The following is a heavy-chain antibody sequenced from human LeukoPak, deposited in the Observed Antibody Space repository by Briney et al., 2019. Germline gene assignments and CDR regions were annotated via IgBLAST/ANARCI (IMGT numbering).Heavy chain of an antibody. CDR2: IKQDGSEK. J-gene: IGHJ3*02. D-gene: IGHD2/OR15-2a*01. CDR3: ARDLEYFHQKDAFDI. V-gene: IGHV3-7*01. Sequence: GSLRLSCAASGFTFSSYWMSWVRQAPGKGLEWVANIKQDGSEKYYVDSVKGRFTISRDNAKNSLYLQMNSLRAEDTAVYYCARDLEYFHQKDAFDIWGQGTMVTVSS. CDR1: GFTFSSYW.